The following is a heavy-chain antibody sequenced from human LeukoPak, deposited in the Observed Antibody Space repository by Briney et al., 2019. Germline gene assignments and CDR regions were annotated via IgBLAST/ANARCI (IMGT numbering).Heavy chain of an antibody. CDR1: GFTFSDYS. CDR2: IGIDSGNT. Sequence: GGSLRLSCAASGFTFSDYSKNWVHQAPGKGLEWISYIGIDSGNTNYADSVKGRFTISGDKAKNSLYLQMNSLRVEDTAVYYCARDYKYAFDNWGQGTLVTVSS. J-gene: IGHJ4*02. V-gene: IGHV3-48*01. CDR3: ARDYKYAFDN. D-gene: IGHD5-24*01.